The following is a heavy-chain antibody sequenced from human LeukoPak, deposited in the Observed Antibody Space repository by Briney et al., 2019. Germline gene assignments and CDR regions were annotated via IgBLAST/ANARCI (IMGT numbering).Heavy chain of an antibody. CDR1: GFTVSSNY. D-gene: IGHD6-13*01. Sequence: TGGSLRLSCAASGFTVSSNYMSWVRQAPGKGLEWVSVIYSGGSTYYADSVKGRFTISRENSKNTLYLQMNSLRAEDTAVYYCATRGTSSSWDYYYCHYGMDVWGKGTTVTVSS. J-gene: IGHJ6*04. CDR3: ATRGTSSSWDYYYCHYGMDV. V-gene: IGHV3-53*01. CDR2: IYSGGST.